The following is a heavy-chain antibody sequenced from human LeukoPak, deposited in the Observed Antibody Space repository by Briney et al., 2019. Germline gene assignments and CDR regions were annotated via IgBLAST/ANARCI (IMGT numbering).Heavy chain of an antibody. Sequence: QPGGSLRLSCAASGFTFSSYAMSWVRQAPGKGLEWVSAISGSGGSTYYADSVKGRFTISRGNSKNMLYLQMNSLRAEDTAVYYCAKESGALGAPLYDYWGRGILVTASS. V-gene: IGHV3-23*01. CDR1: GFTFSSYA. D-gene: IGHD4/OR15-4a*01. J-gene: IGHJ4*02. CDR2: ISGSGGST. CDR3: AKESGALGAPLYDY.